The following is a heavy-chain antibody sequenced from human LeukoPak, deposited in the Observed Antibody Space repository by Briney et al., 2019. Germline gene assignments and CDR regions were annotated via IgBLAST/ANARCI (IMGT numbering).Heavy chain of an antibody. V-gene: IGHV3-9*01. D-gene: IGHD2-21*02. CDR2: ISYNSDTI. J-gene: IGHJ2*01. CDR1: GFTFDDYA. CDR3: AKDYCGGDCYSGWYFDL. Sequence: GGSLRLSYAASGFTFDDYAMHWVRQAPGKGLEWVSGISYNSDTIAYADSVKGRFTISRDNAKNSLYLQMNSLRAEDTALYYCAKDYCGGDCYSGWYFDLWGRGTLVTVSS.